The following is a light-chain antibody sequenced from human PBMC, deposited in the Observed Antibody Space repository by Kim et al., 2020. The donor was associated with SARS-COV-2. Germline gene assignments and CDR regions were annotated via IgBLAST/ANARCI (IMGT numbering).Light chain of an antibody. CDR2: DAS. J-gene: IGKJ1*01. V-gene: IGKV1-5*01. CDR1: QSISTW. Sequence: DIQMTQSPSTLSASVGDRVTITCRASQSISTWLAWYQQKPGKAPKLLIYDASSLETGVPSRFSSSGSGTEFTLTISSLQPDDFATYYCQQYNDYSETFGQGTKVDIK. CDR3: QQYNDYSET.